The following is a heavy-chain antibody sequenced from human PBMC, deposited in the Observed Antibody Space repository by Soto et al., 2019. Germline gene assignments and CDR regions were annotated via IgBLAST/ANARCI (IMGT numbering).Heavy chain of an antibody. CDR3: AREGDYYGSGSYYNPFDY. Sequence: GASVKVSCKASGYTFTGYYMHWVRQAPGQGLEWMGWINPNSGGTNYAQKFQGRVTMTRDTSISTAYMELSRLRSDDTAVYYCAREGDYYGSGSYYNPFDYWGQGTLVTVSS. CDR2: INPNSGGT. CDR1: GYTFTGYY. D-gene: IGHD3-10*01. J-gene: IGHJ4*02. V-gene: IGHV1-2*02.